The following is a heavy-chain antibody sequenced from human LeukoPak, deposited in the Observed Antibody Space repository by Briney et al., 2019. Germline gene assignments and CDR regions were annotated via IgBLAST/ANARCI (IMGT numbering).Heavy chain of an antibody. Sequence: SETLALTCAVYGGSFSGYYWSWIRQPPGKGLEWIGEINHSGSTNYNPSLKSRVTISVDTSKNQFSLKLSSVTAADTAVYYCARGWRIVVVPAAIRFDPWGQGTLVTVSS. CDR3: ARGWRIVVVPAAIRFDP. CDR1: GGSFSGYY. V-gene: IGHV4-34*01. D-gene: IGHD2-2*01. J-gene: IGHJ5*02. CDR2: INHSGST.